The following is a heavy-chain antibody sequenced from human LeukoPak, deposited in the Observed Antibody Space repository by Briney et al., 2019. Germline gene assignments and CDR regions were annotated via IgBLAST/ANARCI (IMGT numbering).Heavy chain of an antibody. J-gene: IGHJ4*02. CDR1: GFSFSVYY. CDR2: SRNKENRYST. D-gene: IGHD2-15*01. V-gene: IGHV3-72*01. CDR3: VREYFGGYDY. Sequence: GGSLRLSCAASGFSFSVYYMAWVRQAPGKGLEWVGLSRNKENRYSTEYGASVKGRVTISRDDSKNLMYLEMKSLESEDTAVYYCVREYFGGYDYWGQGTLVTVSS.